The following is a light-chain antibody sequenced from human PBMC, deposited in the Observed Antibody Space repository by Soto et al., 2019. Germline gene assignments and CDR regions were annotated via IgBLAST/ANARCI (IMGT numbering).Light chain of an antibody. Sequence: QSALTQPRSVSGSPGQSVTISCTGTSSDVGAYNYDSWYQQHPGKAPKVMIYDVSKRPSVVPDRFSGSKSGTTASLTISGLQADDEAYYYCCSYAGSYNYVFGSGTKLTVL. V-gene: IGLV2-11*01. CDR3: CSYAGSYNYV. CDR2: DVS. J-gene: IGLJ1*01. CDR1: SSDVGAYNY.